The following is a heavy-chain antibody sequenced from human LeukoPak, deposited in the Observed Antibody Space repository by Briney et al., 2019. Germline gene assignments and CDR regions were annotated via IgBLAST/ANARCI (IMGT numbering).Heavy chain of an antibody. CDR1: GFTFSSYS. Sequence: GGSLRLSCAASGFTFSSYSMSWVRQAPGRGLEWVSAISGSGGSTYYADSVKGRFTISRDNSKNTLYLQMNSLRAEDTAVYYCATRRMVRGVILFDYWGQGTLVTVSS. CDR3: ATRRMVRGVILFDY. V-gene: IGHV3-23*01. J-gene: IGHJ4*02. D-gene: IGHD3-10*01. CDR2: ISGSGGST.